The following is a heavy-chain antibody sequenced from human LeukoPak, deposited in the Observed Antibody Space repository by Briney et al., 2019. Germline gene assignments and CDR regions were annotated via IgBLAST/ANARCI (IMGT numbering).Heavy chain of an antibody. CDR2: INPSGGST. Sequence: ASVKVSCKASGYTFTSYYMHWVRQAPGQGGEGVGVINPSGGSTSYAQKFQGRETITRETTTSTVYIEMSRLRSEDTAVYYCARGAVGGNSAYYYYMDVWGKGTTVTVSS. J-gene: IGHJ6*03. V-gene: IGHV1-46*03. CDR3: ARGAVGGNSAYYYYMDV. CDR1: GYTFTSYY. D-gene: IGHD4-23*01.